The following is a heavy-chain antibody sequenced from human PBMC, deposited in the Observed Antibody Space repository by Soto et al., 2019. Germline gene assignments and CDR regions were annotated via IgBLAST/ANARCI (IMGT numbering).Heavy chain of an antibody. J-gene: IGHJ6*02. D-gene: IGHD2-15*01. V-gene: IGHV3-30-3*01. CDR3: AREGTYCSRGSCQNGMDV. CDR1: GFTFSSYA. CDR2: ISYDGSNK. Sequence: PGGSLRLSXAASGFTFSSYAMHWVRQAPGKGLEWVAVISYDGSNKYYADSVKGRFTISRDNSKNTLYLQMNSLRAEDTAVYYCAREGTYCSRGSCQNGMDVWGQGTTVTVSS.